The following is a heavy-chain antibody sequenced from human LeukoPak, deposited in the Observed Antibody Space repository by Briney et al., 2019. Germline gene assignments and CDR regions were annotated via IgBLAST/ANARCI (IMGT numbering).Heavy chain of an antibody. V-gene: IGHV4-30-2*01. Sequence: SQTLSLTCAVSGGSISSGGYSWSWLRQPPGKGLEWIGYIYHSGSTYYNPSLKSRVTISVDRSKNQFSLKLSSVTAADTAVYYCARVKYDILTGYPSPYNWFDPWGQGTLVTVSS. D-gene: IGHD3-9*01. CDR3: ARVKYDILTGYPSPYNWFDP. CDR2: IYHSGST. CDR1: GGSISSGGYS. J-gene: IGHJ5*02.